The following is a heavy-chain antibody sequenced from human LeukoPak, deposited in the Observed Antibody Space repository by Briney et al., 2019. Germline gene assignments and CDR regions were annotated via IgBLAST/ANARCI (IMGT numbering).Heavy chain of an antibody. D-gene: IGHD2-21*02. V-gene: IGHV4-59*01. CDR1: GGSISSYS. CDR3: ARGDTVTAIRY. J-gene: IGHJ4*02. CDR2: IYYSGST. Sequence: SETLSLTCTVSGGSISSYSWSWIRQPPGKGLEWIGYIYYSGSTNYNPSLKSRVTISVDTSKNQFSLKLSSVTAADTAVYYCARGDTVTAIRYWGQGTLVTVSS.